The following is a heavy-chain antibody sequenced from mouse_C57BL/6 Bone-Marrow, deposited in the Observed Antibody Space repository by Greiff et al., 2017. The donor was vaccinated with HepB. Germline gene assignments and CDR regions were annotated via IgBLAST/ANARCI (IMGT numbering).Heavy chain of an antibody. Sequence: VQLQQSGAELARPGASVKLSCKASGYTFTSYGISWVKQRTGQGLEWIGEIYPRSGNTYYNEKFKGKATLTADKSSSTAYMELRSLTSEASAVYFCAREGGTGTGFAYWGQGTLVTVSA. D-gene: IGHD4-1*01. CDR1: GYTFTSYG. CDR3: AREGGTGTGFAY. J-gene: IGHJ3*01. CDR2: IYPRSGNT. V-gene: IGHV1-81*01.